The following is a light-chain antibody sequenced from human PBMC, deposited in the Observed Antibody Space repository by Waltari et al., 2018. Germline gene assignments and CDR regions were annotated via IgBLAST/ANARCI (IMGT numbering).Light chain of an antibody. CDR2: DAS. Sequence: EIVVTQSPAALSLSPGDRVTISCRANQSVRNNFALYQQKPGQAPRLLIVDASTRATGIPSRFSGSGSGTEFTLTSNTLQSEYFGIYYCQQYDNLITFGQGTRLEIK. J-gene: IGKJ5*01. CDR1: QSVRNN. V-gene: IGKV3D-15*01. CDR3: QQYDNLIT.